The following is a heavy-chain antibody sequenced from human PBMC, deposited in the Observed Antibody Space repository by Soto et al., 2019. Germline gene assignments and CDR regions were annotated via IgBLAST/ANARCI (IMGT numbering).Heavy chain of an antibody. Sequence: QVQLQQSGPGLVKPSQTLSLTCAISGDSVSSNSAAWNWIRQSPSRGLEWLGRTYYRSKWYNDSAVSVKSRRTINPDTSKNQFSLQLNSVTPEDTAVYYCARDLLGYCSGGSCEDNAFDIWGQGTMVTVSS. J-gene: IGHJ3*02. V-gene: IGHV6-1*01. D-gene: IGHD2-15*01. CDR1: GDSVSSNSAA. CDR3: ARDLLGYCSGGSCEDNAFDI. CDR2: TYYRSKWYN.